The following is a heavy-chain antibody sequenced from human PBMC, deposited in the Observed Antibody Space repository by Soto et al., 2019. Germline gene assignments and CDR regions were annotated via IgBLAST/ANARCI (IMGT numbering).Heavy chain of an antibody. CDR2: IWYDGSNK. CDR3: AREFYDSSGYYIWRYYYCGMDV. J-gene: IGHJ6*02. D-gene: IGHD3-22*01. CDR1: GFTFSSYG. Sequence: PGGSLRLSCAASGFTFSSYGMHWVRQAPGKGLEWVAVIWYDGSNKYYADSVKGRFTISRDNSKNTLYLQMNSLRAEDTAVYYCAREFYDSSGYYIWRYYYCGMDVWGQGTTVTVSS. V-gene: IGHV3-33*01.